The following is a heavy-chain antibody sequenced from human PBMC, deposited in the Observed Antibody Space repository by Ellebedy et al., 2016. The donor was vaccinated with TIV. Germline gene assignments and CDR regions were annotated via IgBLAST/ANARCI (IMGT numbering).Heavy chain of an antibody. D-gene: IGHD2-15*01. CDR2: VNGGGLVI. V-gene: IGHV3-23*01. CDR1: GFPFSSYA. J-gene: IGHJ4*02. CDR3: ASPAVGHTTGCCRYYFDY. Sequence: GESLKISCTASGFPFSSYAMSWVRPAPGKGLEWVAGVNGGGLVIAYADSVKGRFTISRDNSKNTLDLQMNSLRAEDTAVYYCASPAVGHTTGCCRYYFDYWGLGTLVTVSS.